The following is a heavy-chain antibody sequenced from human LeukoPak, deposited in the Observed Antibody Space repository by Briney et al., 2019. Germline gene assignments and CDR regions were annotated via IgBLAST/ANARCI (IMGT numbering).Heavy chain of an antibody. J-gene: IGHJ4*02. V-gene: IGHV3-9*01. CDR1: GFTFDDYA. CDR2: ISWNSGSI. CDR3: AKGERIDYYGSGSYGDY. Sequence: GGSLRLSCAASGFTFDDYAMPWVRHAPGKGLEGVSGISWNSGSIGYADSVKGRFTISRDNAKNSLYLQMNSLRAEDTALYYCAKGERIDYYGSGSYGDYWGQGTLVTVSS. D-gene: IGHD3-10*01.